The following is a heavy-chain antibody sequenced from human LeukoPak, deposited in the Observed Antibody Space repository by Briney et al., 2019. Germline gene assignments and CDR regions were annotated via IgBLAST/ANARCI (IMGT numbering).Heavy chain of an antibody. Sequence: SETLSLTCTVSGGSISSYYWSWVWQPPGKGLEWIGYVYYSGSTNYNPSLKSRVTISIDTSKNQFFLILSSVTAADTAVYYCARAYSGTYSYFDHWGQGTLVTVSS. CDR1: GGSISSYY. J-gene: IGHJ4*02. V-gene: IGHV4-59*01. CDR3: ARAYSGTYSYFDH. CDR2: VYYSGST. D-gene: IGHD1-26*01.